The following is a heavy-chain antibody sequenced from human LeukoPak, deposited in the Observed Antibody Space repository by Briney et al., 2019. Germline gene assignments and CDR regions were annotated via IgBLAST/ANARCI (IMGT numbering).Heavy chain of an antibody. Sequence: SVKVSCKASGGTFSSYAISWVRQAPGQGLEWMGGIIPIFGTANYAQKFQGRVTITADESTSTAYMELSSLRSEDTAVYYCVIGGYSYGYDYYYYYGMDVWGQGTTVTVSS. V-gene: IGHV1-69*13. D-gene: IGHD5-18*01. CDR1: GGTFSSYA. CDR3: VIGGYSYGYDYYYYYGMDV. J-gene: IGHJ6*02. CDR2: IIPIFGTA.